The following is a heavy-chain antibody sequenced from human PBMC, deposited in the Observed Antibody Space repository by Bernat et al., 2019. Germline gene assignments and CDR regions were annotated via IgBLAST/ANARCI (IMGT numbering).Heavy chain of an antibody. CDR1: GFTFSDYY. CDR3: ARDRRYFDWLSGGYFDY. D-gene: IGHD3-9*01. Sequence: QVQLVESGGGLVKPGGSLRLSCAASGFTFSDYYMSWIRQAPGKGLEWVSYISSSSYTNYADSVKGRFTISRDNAKNSLYLQMNSLRAEDTAVYYCARDRRYFDWLSGGYFDYWGQGTLVTVSS. V-gene: IGHV3-11*06. J-gene: IGHJ4*02. CDR2: ISSSSYT.